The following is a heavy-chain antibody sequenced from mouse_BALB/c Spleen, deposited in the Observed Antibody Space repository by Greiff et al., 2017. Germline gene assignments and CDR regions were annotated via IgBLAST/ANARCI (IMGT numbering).Heavy chain of an antibody. J-gene: IGHJ2*01. CDR1: GYSITSDYA. V-gene: IGHV3-2*02. Sequence: EVQLQESGPGLVKPSQSLSLTCTVTGYSITSDYAWNWIRQFPGNKLEWMGYISYSGSTSYNPSLKSRISITRDTSKNQFFLQLNSVTTEDTATYYCASGDYYGSSYFDDWGQGTTLTVSS. CDR2: ISYSGST. D-gene: IGHD1-1*01. CDR3: ASGDYYGSSYFDD.